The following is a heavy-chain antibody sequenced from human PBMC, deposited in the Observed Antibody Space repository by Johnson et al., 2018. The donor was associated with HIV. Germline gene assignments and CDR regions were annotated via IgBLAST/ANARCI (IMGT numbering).Heavy chain of an antibody. CDR2: ISYDGSNK. V-gene: IGHV3-30*04. D-gene: IGHD1-26*01. CDR1: GYTFSSYA. CDR3: AKGRWEATTYDDAFDI. Sequence: QVQLVESGGGVVQPGRSLRLSCAASGYTFSSYAMHWVRQAPGKGLEWVAVISYDGSNKYYANSVKGRFIISRDNSKNTLYLQMNSLRAEDTAVYYCAKGRWEATTYDDAFDIWGQGTMVTVSS. J-gene: IGHJ3*02.